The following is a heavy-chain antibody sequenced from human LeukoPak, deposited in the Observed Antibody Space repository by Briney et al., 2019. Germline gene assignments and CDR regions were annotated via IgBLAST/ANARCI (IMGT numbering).Heavy chain of an antibody. CDR1: GYSISSGYY. V-gene: IGHV4-38-2*02. D-gene: IGHD3-22*01. CDR3: ARVEYSSGYENWFDP. J-gene: IGHJ5*02. Sequence: SETLSLICTVSGYSISSGYYWGWIRQPPGKGLEWIGSIFHSGSTYYNPSLKSRVTISVDTSKNQFSLKLSSVTAADTAVYYCARVEYSSGYENWFDPWGQGTLVTVSS. CDR2: IFHSGST.